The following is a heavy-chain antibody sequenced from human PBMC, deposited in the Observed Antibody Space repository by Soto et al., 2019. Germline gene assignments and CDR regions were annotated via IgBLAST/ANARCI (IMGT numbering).Heavy chain of an antibody. J-gene: IGHJ4*02. CDR3: ARWSYLDY. V-gene: IGHV3-23*01. CDR1: GFSFGSYA. CDR2: ISGSDGKT. Sequence: GGSLSLSCAASGFSFGSYALSWVRQAPGKGLEWVSTISGSDGKTFYADSVKGRFSISRDTSQSTLYLQMNSLRADDTAMYYCARWSYLDYWGQGTRVTVSS. D-gene: IGHD3-3*01.